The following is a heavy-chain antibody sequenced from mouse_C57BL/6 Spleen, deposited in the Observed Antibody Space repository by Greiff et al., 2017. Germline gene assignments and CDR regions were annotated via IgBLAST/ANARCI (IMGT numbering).Heavy chain of an antibody. Sequence: QVQLKQSGAELVKPGASVKISCKASGYAFSSYWMNWVKQRPGKGLEWIGQIYPGDGDTNYNGKFKGKATLTADKSSSTAYMQLSSLTSEDSAVYFCARWKDYDGAWFAYWGQGTLVTVSA. D-gene: IGHD2-4*01. V-gene: IGHV1-80*01. CDR2: IYPGDGDT. CDR1: GYAFSSYW. J-gene: IGHJ3*01. CDR3: ARWKDYDGAWFAY.